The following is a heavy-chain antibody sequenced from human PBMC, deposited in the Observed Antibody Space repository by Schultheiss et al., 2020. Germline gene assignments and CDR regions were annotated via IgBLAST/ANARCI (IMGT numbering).Heavy chain of an antibody. V-gene: IGHV4-39*01. CDR2: IYYSGST. D-gene: IGHD3-10*01. CDR1: GGSISSSSYY. J-gene: IGHJ6*02. CDR3: ARGLPYYYVSGSYRPNYYYGMDV. Sequence: SETLSLTCTVSGGSISSSSYYWGWIRQPPGKGLEWIGSIYYSGSTYYNPSLKSRVTISVDTSKNQFSLKLSSVTAADTAVYYCARGLPYYYVSGSYRPNYYYGMDVWGQGTTVTVSS.